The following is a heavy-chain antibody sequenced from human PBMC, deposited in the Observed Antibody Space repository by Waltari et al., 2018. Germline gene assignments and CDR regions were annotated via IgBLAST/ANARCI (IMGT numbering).Heavy chain of an antibody. V-gene: IGHV4-4*02. D-gene: IGHD2-15*01. J-gene: IGHJ4*02. CDR3: ARDRGRGLFLDS. CDR1: ADSMSPTYW. Sequence: QVQLQESGPGLVKPSGTLSVTCAVSADSMSPTYWWSWVRQPPGKGLEWIGQIHGRGGSNYNPSLESRVTVSIDTSTNQVSLRVTSATAADTAVYYCARDRGRGLFLDSWGQGTLVTVSP. CDR2: IHGRGGS.